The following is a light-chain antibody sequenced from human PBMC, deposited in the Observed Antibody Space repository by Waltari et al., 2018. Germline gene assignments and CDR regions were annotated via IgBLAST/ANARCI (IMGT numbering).Light chain of an antibody. J-gene: IGLJ3*02. CDR1: SGHSSHA. CDR3: QTWGTGIRV. CDR2: LNSDGSH. V-gene: IGLV4-69*01. Sequence: QLVLTQSPSASASLGASVKLTCTLSSGHSSHAIAWHQQQPDKGPRYLMNLNSDGSHSKGDGIPDRFSGSSSGAERYLTISSLQSEDEADYYCQTWGTGIRVFGGGTKLTVL.